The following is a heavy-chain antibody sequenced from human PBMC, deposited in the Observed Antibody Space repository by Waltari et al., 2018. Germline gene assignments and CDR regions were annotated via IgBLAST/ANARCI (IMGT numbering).Heavy chain of an antibody. CDR2: ISSSSSYI. V-gene: IGHV3-21*01. J-gene: IGHJ4*02. D-gene: IGHD1-7*01. Sequence: EVQLVESGGGLVKPGGSLSPSCPPSGFTSRTYSMNWVRQAPGKGLEWVSSISSSSSYIYYADSVKGRFTISRDNAKNSLYLQMNSLRAEDTAVYYCASGTSDWGQGTLVTVSS. CDR3: ASGTSD. CDR1: GFTSRTYS.